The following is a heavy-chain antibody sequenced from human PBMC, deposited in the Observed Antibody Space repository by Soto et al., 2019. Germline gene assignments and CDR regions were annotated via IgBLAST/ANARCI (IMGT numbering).Heavy chain of an antibody. J-gene: IGHJ4*02. D-gene: IGHD3-10*01. Sequence: QLRLQESGPGLVKPSETLSLTCAVSGASISRTGFHWGWISQPPGQGLEWIGSIYEAGTTFYNSSLQGRVTISADTSKNHFSLQLDSVTAADTAVYYCARRGSGHTFDYWGQGTLVTVS. V-gene: IGHV4-39*02. CDR2: IYEAGTT. CDR3: ARRGSGHTFDY. CDR1: GASISRTGFH.